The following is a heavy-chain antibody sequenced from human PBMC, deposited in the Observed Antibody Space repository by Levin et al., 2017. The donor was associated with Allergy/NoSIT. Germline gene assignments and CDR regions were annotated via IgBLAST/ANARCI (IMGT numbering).Heavy chain of an antibody. Sequence: AGGSLRLSCAASGLTYTTYSMHWVRQAPGKGLEWVAFISYDVTSKYYADSVKGRFTISRDDSKKTVYLQMNSLRPEDTAVYYCAYSYQRALDYWGQGTLVSVSS. V-gene: IGHV3-30*03. D-gene: IGHD2-2*01. CDR1: GLTYTTYS. J-gene: IGHJ4*02. CDR2: ISYDVTSK. CDR3: AYSYQRALDY.